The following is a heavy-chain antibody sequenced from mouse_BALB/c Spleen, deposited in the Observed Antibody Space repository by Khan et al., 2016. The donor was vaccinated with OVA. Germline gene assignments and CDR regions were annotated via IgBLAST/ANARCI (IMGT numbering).Heavy chain of an antibody. J-gene: IGHJ2*01. V-gene: IGHV1-7*01. Sequence: QVQLQQSGAELAKPGASVKMSCKASGYTFISYWMHWIKQRPGQGLEWIGYINPTSGYTDYNQKFKDKATLTADKSSSTAYMQLSSLTSDDSAVYYCARDRIDYWGQGTALTVSS. CDR3: ARDRIDY. CDR2: INPTSGYT. CDR1: GYTFISYW.